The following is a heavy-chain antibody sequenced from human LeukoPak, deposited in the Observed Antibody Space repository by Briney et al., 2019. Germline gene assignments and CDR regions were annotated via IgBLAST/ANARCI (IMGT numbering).Heavy chain of an antibody. D-gene: IGHD5-24*01. V-gene: IGHV1-69*05. CDR1: GGTFSSYV. CDR3: ARGVMATSYYYYYYMDV. Sequence: ASVKVSCKASGGTFSSYVISWVRQAPGQGLEWMGGIIPIFGTANYAQKFQGRVTITTDESTSTAYMELSSLRSEDTAVYYCARGVMATSYYYYYYMDVWGKGTTVTVSS. CDR2: IIPIFGTA. J-gene: IGHJ6*03.